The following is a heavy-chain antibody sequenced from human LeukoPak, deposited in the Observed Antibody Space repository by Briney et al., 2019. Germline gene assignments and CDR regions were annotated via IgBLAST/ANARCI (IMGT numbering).Heavy chain of an antibody. CDR3: ARDPGGRRPMYYFDY. V-gene: IGHV3-30-3*01. CDR1: GFTFSSYA. Sequence: GRSLRLSCAASGFTFSSYAMHWVRQAPGKGLEWVAVISYDGSNKYYADSVKGRFTISRDNSKNTLYLQMNSLRAEDTAVYYCARDPGGRRPMYYFDYWGQGTLVTVSS. D-gene: IGHD2-15*01. J-gene: IGHJ4*02. CDR2: ISYDGSNK.